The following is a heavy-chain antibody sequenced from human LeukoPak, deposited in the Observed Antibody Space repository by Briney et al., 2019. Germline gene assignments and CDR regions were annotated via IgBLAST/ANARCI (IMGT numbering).Heavy chain of an antibody. CDR2: TNPSSGNT. D-gene: IGHD2-2*02. CDR1: GYTFTNYD. V-gene: IGHV1-8*01. CDR3: ARGLTYCSSTSCYTLDY. J-gene: IGHJ4*02. Sequence: ASVKVSCKASGYTFTNYDINWVRQATGQGLEWMGWTNPSSGNTGYAQKFQGRVTLTRNTSISTAYMELSSLRSEDTAVYYCARGLTYCSSTSCYTLDYWGQGTLVTVSS.